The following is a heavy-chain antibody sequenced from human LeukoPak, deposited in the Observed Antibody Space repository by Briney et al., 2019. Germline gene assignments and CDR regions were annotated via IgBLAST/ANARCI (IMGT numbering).Heavy chain of an antibody. Sequence: PGGSLRLSCAASGFTFSSYSMNWVRQAPGKGLGWVSYISSSSSTIYYADSVKGRFTISRDNAKNSLYLQMNSLRAEDTAVYYCARGSGRYTDAFDIWGQGTMVTVSS. CDR2: ISSSSSTI. CDR3: ARGSGRYTDAFDI. V-gene: IGHV3-48*01. CDR1: GFTFSSYS. J-gene: IGHJ3*02. D-gene: IGHD2-2*02.